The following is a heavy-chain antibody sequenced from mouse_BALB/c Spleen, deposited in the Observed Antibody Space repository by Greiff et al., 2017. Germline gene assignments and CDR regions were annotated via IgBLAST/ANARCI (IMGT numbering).Heavy chain of an antibody. J-gene: IGHJ1*01. CDR3: ARGPIYYDYDGWYFDV. CDR2: ISSGGST. Sequence: EVQLVESGGGLVKPGGSLKLSCAASGFTFSSYAMSWVRQTPEKRLEWVASISSGGSTYYPDSVKGRFTISRDNARNILYLQMSSLRSEDTAMYYCARGPIYYDYDGWYFDVWGAGTTVTVSS. V-gene: IGHV5-6-5*01. D-gene: IGHD2-4*01. CDR1: GFTFSSYA.